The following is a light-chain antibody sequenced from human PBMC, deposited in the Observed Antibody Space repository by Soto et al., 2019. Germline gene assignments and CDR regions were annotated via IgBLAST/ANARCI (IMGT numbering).Light chain of an antibody. J-gene: IGLJ1*01. V-gene: IGLV2-11*01. Sequence: QSALTQLRSVSGSPGQSVTISCTGTSSDVGGYNYVSWYQQHPGKAPKLMIYDVNKRPSGVPDRFSGSKSGNTASLTISGLQAEDDSDYYCCSYAGSYTLVFGTGTKVTVL. CDR2: DVN. CDR1: SSDVGGYNY. CDR3: CSYAGSYTLV.